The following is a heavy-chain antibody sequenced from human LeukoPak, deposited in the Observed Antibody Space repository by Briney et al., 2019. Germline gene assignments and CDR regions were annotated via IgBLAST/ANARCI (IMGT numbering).Heavy chain of an antibody. D-gene: IGHD3-3*01. V-gene: IGHV3-9*01. CDR2: ISWNSGSI. CDR1: GFTFSTYW. J-gene: IGHJ4*02. Sequence: GGSLRLSCAASGFTFSTYWMNWVRQAPGKGLEWVSGISWNSGSIGYADSVKGRFTISRDNAKNSLYLQMNSLRDEDTAVYYCARIWSGYSDPDYWGQGTLVTVSS. CDR3: ARIWSGYSDPDY.